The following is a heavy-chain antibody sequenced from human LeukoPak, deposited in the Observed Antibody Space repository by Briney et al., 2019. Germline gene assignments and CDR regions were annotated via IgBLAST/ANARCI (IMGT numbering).Heavy chain of an antibody. CDR3: ARDRSYSSSSYYMDV. V-gene: IGHV3-7*01. J-gene: IGHJ6*03. D-gene: IGHD6-6*01. CDR2: IKQDGSEK. Sequence: PGGSLRLSCAASGFTFSSYWMSWVRQAPGKGLEWVANIKQDGSEKYYVDSVKGRFTISRDNAKNSLYLQMNSLRAEDTAVYYCARDRSYSSSSYYMDVWGKGTTVTVSS. CDR1: GFTFSSYW.